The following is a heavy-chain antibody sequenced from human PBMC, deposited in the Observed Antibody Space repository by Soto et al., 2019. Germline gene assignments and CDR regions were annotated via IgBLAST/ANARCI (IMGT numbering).Heavy chain of an antibody. CDR3: AAFDILTGYYYFDY. D-gene: IGHD3-9*01. J-gene: IGHJ4*02. V-gene: IGHV1-58*02. CDR2: IVVGSGNT. CDR1: GFTFTSTA. Sequence: SVKVSCKASGFTFTSTAMQWVRQARGQRLEWIGWIVVGSGNTNYAQKFQEGVTITRDMSTSTAYMELSSLRSEVTSVYFCAAFDILTGYYYFDYWGQGTLVTVSS.